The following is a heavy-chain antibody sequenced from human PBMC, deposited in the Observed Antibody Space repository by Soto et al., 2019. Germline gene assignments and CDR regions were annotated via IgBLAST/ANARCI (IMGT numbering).Heavy chain of an antibody. CDR1: GFTFSSYA. V-gene: IGHV3-30-3*01. CDR2: ISYDGSNK. D-gene: IGHD2-15*01. Sequence: QVQLVESGGGVVQPGRSLRLSCAASGFTFSSYAMHWVRQAPGKGLGWVAVISYDGSNKYYADSVKGRFTISSDNSKNTLYLQMNSLRAEDTAVYYCARVPSSSGRAHFDYWGQGTLVTVSS. CDR3: ARVPSSSGRAHFDY. J-gene: IGHJ4*02.